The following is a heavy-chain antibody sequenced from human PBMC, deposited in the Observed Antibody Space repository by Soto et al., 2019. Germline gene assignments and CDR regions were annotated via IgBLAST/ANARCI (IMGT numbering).Heavy chain of an antibody. V-gene: IGHV4-59*08. J-gene: IGHJ4*02. D-gene: IGHD3-22*01. CDR3: ARAHYDSSGPNFDY. Sequence: SETLYLTCTISVGSINSYHWTWIRQPPGKGLEWIGFFYYPGSTKYNSSLKSRVTISLDTSANQFSLKLSSVTAADTAVYYCARAHYDSSGPNFDYWGQGTLVTVSS. CDR1: VGSINSYH. CDR2: FYYPGST.